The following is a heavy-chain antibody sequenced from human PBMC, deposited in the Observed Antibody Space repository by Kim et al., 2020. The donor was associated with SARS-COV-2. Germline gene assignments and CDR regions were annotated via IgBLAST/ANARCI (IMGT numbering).Heavy chain of an antibody. CDR1: GGSISSGDYY. J-gene: IGHJ4*02. CDR2: IYYTGST. V-gene: IGHV4-30-4*01. D-gene: IGHD3-10*01. Sequence: SETLSLTCTVSGGSISSGDYYWSWIRQPPGKGLEWIGYIYYTGSTYYNPSLKSRVTISVDTSKNQFSLKLTSVTAADTALYYCARRGHYDSGSYPSFDYWGQGTLVTVSS. CDR3: ARRGHYDSGSYPSFDY.